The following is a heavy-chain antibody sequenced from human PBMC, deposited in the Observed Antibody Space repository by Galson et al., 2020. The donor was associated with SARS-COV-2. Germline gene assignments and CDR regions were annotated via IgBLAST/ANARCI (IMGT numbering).Heavy chain of an antibody. D-gene: IGHD3-10*01. V-gene: IGHV3-30*04. Sequence: GESLKISCAASGFTFSSYAMHWVRQAPGKGLEWVAVISYDGSNKYYADSVKGRFTISRDNSKNTLYLQMNSLRAEDTAVYYWARSYGGNYYYGMDVWGQGTTVTVSS. CDR3: ARSYGGNYYYGMDV. CDR2: ISYDGSNK. J-gene: IGHJ6*02. CDR1: GFTFSSYA.